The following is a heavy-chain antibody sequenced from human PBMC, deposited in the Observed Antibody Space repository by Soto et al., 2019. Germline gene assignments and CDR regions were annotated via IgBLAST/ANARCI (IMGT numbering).Heavy chain of an antibody. D-gene: IGHD3-22*01. J-gene: IGHJ4*02. Sequence: PSETLSLTCTVSGGSISSYYWSWIRQPPGKGLEWIGYIYYSGSTNFNPSLKSRVTISVDTSKNQFSLKLSSVTAADTAVYYCARLRMGAVVIYNYWGQGTLVTVSS. CDR3: ARLRMGAVVIYNY. V-gene: IGHV4-59*08. CDR2: IYYSGST. CDR1: GGSISSYY.